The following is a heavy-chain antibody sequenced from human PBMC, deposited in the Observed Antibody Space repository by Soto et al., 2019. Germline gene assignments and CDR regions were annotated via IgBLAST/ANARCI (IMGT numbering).Heavy chain of an antibody. CDR1: GYTFTSYG. V-gene: IGHV1-18*04. CDR2: ISAYNGNT. D-gene: IGHD2-2*01. CDR3: ARVVVSQDYYYGMDV. Sequence: ASVKVSCKXSGYTFTSYGISWVRQAPGQGLEWMGWISAYNGNTNYAQKLQGRVTMTTDTSTSTAYMELRSLRSDDTAVYYCARVVVSQDYYYGMDVWGQGTTVTVS. J-gene: IGHJ6*02.